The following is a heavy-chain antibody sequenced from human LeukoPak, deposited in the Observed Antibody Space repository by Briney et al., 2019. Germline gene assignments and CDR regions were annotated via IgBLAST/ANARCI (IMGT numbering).Heavy chain of an antibody. Sequence: SETLSVTCAVYGWSFSGYYWSRIRDPPGKGLECIGEINHIGSTNYNPLLKSRVNMLVDTSKNQFYLKLSSVTDADTAVYYCARDHYTNPLIWCGESSPTYFDYWGQGTLVTVSS. V-gene: IGHV4-34*10. J-gene: IGHJ4*02. CDR3: ARDHYTNPLIWCGESSPTYFDY. CDR2: INHIGST. CDR1: GWSFSGYY. D-gene: IGHD3-10*01.